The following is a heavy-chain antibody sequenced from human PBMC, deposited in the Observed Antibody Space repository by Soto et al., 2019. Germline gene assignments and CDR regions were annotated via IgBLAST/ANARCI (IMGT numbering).Heavy chain of an antibody. Sequence: SETLSLTCAVYGGSFSGYYWSWIRQPPGRGLEWIGEINHSGSTNYNPSLKSRVAISVDTSKNQFSLKLSSVTAADTAVYYCARGTSYYYDSSGYYSDYYGMDVWGQGTTVTVSS. V-gene: IGHV4-34*01. J-gene: IGHJ6*02. CDR2: INHSGST. CDR3: ARGTSYYYDSSGYYSDYYGMDV. CDR1: GGSFSGYY. D-gene: IGHD3-22*01.